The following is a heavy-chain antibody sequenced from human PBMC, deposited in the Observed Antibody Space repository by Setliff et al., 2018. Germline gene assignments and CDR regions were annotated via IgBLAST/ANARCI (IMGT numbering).Heavy chain of an antibody. CDR2: LKPGDSRI. J-gene: IGHJ4*02. Sequence: LGESLKISCQGSGYTFTNYWIGWVRQMPGKGLEWMGILKPGDSRIRYSPSFQGQVTLSAYTSIATAYLHWTILKASDTAMYYCVRHPYYDSSGYYSYFDYWGQGALVTVSS. CDR3: VRHPYYDSSGYYSYFDY. D-gene: IGHD3-22*01. CDR1: GYTFTNYW. V-gene: IGHV5-51*01.